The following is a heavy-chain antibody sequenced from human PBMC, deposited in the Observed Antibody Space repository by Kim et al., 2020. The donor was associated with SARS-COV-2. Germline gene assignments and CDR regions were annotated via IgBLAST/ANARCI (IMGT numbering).Heavy chain of an antibody. D-gene: IGHD2-8*02. J-gene: IGHJ3*02. CDR2: IRSKANNYAT. Sequence: GGSLRLSCAASGFSFSDSSVHWVRQASGRGLEWVGRIRSKANNYATEYAVSVRGRFTMSRDESKNTAYLQMNSLKTEDTALYYCARSPPYDDIYWDAFDIWGRGTMVTVSS. CDR3: ARSPPYDDIYWDAFDI. V-gene: IGHV3-73*01. CDR1: GFSFSDSS.